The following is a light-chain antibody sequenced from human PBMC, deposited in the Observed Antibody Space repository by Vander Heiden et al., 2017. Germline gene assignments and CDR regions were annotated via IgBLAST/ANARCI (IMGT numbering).Light chain of an antibody. CDR3: NSRDSSGNHYV. CDR1: SLRSYY. CDR2: GKN. Sequence: VCLALGQTVRITCQGDSLRSYYASWYQQKPGQAPVLVIYGKNNRPSGIPDRFSGSSSGNTASLTITGAQAEDEADYYCNSRDSSGNHYVFGTGTKVTVL. V-gene: IGLV3-19*01. J-gene: IGLJ1*01.